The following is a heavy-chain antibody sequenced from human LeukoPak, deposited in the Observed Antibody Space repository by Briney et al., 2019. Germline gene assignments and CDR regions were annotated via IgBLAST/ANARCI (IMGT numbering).Heavy chain of an antibody. V-gene: IGHV3-53*01. CDR3: ARDSSSFPNYFDL. Sequence: GRSLRLSCAASGFNVGDNYMSWVRQAPGKGLEWVSLIYSAGDTLYSDSVRGRFTISRDNSKNTLYIHMNSLRAEDTSFYYCARDSSSFPNYFDLWGQGTLVTVSS. D-gene: IGHD2/OR15-2a*01. CDR1: GFNVGDNY. CDR2: IYSAGDT. J-gene: IGHJ4*02.